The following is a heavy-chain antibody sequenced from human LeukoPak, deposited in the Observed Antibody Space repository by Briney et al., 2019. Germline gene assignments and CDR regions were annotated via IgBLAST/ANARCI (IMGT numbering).Heavy chain of an antibody. Sequence: GGSLRLSCAASGFTFSSYWMSWVRQAPGKGLEWVANIKQDGSEKYYVDSVKGRFTISRDNAKNSLYLQMNSLRAEDTAVYYCARVVSSILLWFGEVSPNLPPYYFDYWGQGTLVTVSS. V-gene: IGHV3-7*01. CDR2: IKQDGSEK. CDR3: ARVVSSILLWFGEVSPNLPPYYFDY. CDR1: GFTFSSYW. J-gene: IGHJ4*02. D-gene: IGHD3-10*01.